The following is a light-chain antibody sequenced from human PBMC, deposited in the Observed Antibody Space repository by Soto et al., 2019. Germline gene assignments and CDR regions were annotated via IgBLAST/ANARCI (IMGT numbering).Light chain of an antibody. V-gene: IGKV1-33*01. Sequence: IRMTQSPSSLSASVGDRVTITCQASQDISNYLNWYQQKPGKAPNLLIHKASHLESGVPSRFSGSGSGTEFTLTISSLQPGDFATYYCHHYNTFPWTFGQGTKVDIK. CDR1: QDISNY. J-gene: IGKJ1*01. CDR2: KAS. CDR3: HHYNTFPWT.